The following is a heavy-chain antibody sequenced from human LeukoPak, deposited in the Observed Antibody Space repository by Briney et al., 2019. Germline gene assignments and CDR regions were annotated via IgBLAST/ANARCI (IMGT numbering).Heavy chain of an antibody. Sequence: GGSLRLSCAASGFTFSTSAMNWVRQAPGKGLEWVSPISGGSSYIYYADSVRGRFTISRDNAKNSLYLQMNSLRAEDTALYYCAKGVRITMVRGAFDIWGQGTMVTVSS. CDR2: ISGGSSYI. J-gene: IGHJ3*02. CDR3: AKGVRITMVRGAFDI. D-gene: IGHD3-10*01. V-gene: IGHV3-21*04. CDR1: GFTFSTSA.